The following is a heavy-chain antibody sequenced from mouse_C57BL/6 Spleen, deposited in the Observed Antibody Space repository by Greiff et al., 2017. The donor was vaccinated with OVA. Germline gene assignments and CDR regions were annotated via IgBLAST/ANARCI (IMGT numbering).Heavy chain of an antibody. CDR2: ISSGSSTI. Sequence: EVQLVESGGGLVKPGGSLKLSCAASGFTFSDYGMHWVRQAPEKGLEWVAYISSGSSTIYYADTVKGRFTISSANAKNTLFLQMTSLRSEDTAMYYCASGGSYGFAYWGKGTLVTVSA. CDR1: GFTFSDYG. V-gene: IGHV5-17*01. J-gene: IGHJ3*01. D-gene: IGHD1-1*02. CDR3: ASGGSYGFAY.